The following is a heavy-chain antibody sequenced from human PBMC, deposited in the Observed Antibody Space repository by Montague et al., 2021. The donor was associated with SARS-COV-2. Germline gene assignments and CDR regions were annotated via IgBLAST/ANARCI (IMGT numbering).Heavy chain of an antibody. D-gene: IGHD6-13*01. CDR1: GGSISSSSYY. Sequence: SETLSLTCTVSGGSISSSSYYWGWIRQPPGKELEWIGSIYYSGSTYYNPSLKSRVTISVDTSKNQFSLKLSSVTAADTVVYYCARVGRQQLVRLSGMDVWGQGTTVTVSS. CDR3: ARVGRQQLVRLSGMDV. CDR2: IYYSGST. J-gene: IGHJ6*02. V-gene: IGHV4-39*07.